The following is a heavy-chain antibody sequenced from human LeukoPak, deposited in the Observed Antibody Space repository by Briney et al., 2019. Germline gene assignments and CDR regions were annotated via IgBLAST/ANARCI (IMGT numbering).Heavy chain of an antibody. Sequence: ASVKVSCKASGYTFTGYYMHWARQAPGQGLEWMGWINPNSGGTNYAQKFQGRVTMTRDTSISTAYMELSRLRSDDTAVYYCARVYSSGWYGYFQHWGQGTLVTVSS. CDR2: INPNSGGT. CDR1: GYTFTGYY. CDR3: ARVYSSGWYGYFQH. D-gene: IGHD6-19*01. V-gene: IGHV1-2*02. J-gene: IGHJ1*01.